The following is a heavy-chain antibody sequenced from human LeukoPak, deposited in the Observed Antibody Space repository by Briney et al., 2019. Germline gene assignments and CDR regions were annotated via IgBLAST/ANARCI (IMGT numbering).Heavy chain of an antibody. J-gene: IGHJ6*03. Sequence: SETLSLTCTVSGGSISSYYWSWIRQPPGKGLEWIGYIYYSGSTNYNPSLKSRVTISVDTSKNQFSLKLSSVTAADTAVYYCARGSSSWYGGSVDYYYYMDVWGKGTTVTGSS. CDR2: IYYSGST. D-gene: IGHD6-13*01. V-gene: IGHV4-59*01. CDR3: ARGSSSWYGGSVDYYYYMDV. CDR1: GGSISSYY.